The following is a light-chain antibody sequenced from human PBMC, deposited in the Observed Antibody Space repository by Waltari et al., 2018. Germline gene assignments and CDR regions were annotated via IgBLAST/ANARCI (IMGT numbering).Light chain of an antibody. Sequence: SYVVTQSPSVSVAPGETARITCGGDNIGSKSVHWYQQRPGQAPVLVISYDSDRPSGIPARFSCSNSGNTATLTISWVEAEDEADYYCLVWHSTIDHQGVFGGGTKLTVL. J-gene: IGLJ2*01. V-gene: IGLV3-21*04. CDR2: YDS. CDR3: LVWHSTIDHQGV. CDR1: NIGSKS.